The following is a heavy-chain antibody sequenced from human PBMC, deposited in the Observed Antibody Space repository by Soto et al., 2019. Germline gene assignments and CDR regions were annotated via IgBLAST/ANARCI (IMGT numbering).Heavy chain of an antibody. CDR1: GFTFSSYA. V-gene: IGHV3-23*01. Sequence: GGSLRLSCAASGFTFSSYAMSWVRQAPGKGLERVSAISGSGGSTYYADSVKGRFTISRDNSKNTLYLQMNSLRAEDTAVYYCATVATTSDYGDSGGYFQHWGQGTLVTVSS. CDR3: ATVATTSDYGDSGGYFQH. J-gene: IGHJ1*01. CDR2: ISGSGGST. D-gene: IGHD4-17*01.